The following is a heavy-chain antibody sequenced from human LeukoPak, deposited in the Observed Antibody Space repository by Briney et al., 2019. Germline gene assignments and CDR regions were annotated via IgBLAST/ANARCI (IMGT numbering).Heavy chain of an antibody. CDR3: ARDVTLGNFDY. CDR2: ISRDESNK. J-gene: IGHJ4*02. CDR1: GFFVTTYG. V-gene: IGHV3-30*03. Sequence: GGSLRLSCAASGFFVTTYGIHWVRQAPGKGLEWVAVISRDESNKYYGDSVKGRFTISRDNSKNTLYLHMNSLRAEDTAVYYCARDVTLGNFDYWGQGILVIVSS. D-gene: IGHD3-16*01.